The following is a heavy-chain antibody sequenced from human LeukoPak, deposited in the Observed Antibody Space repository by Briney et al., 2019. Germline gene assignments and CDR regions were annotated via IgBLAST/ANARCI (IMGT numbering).Heavy chain of an antibody. CDR3: ARPAFYDFWSGYLDL. Sequence: ASVKVSCKASGYTFTSYYIHWLRQAPGQGLEYLGWINPNGGATNYIQKFQGRVTMTRDTSINTAYMELSSLRSDDTAVYYCARPAFYDFWSGYLDLWGQGTLVTVSS. CDR2: INPNGGAT. D-gene: IGHD3-3*01. CDR1: GYTFTSYY. V-gene: IGHV1-2*02. J-gene: IGHJ4*02.